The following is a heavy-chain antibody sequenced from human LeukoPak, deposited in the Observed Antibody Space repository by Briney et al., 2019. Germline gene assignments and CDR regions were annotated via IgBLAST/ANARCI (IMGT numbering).Heavy chain of an antibody. D-gene: IGHD3-3*01. Sequence: PGGSLRLSCAASGFTFSSYGMHWVRQAPGKGLEWVAFIRYDGSNKYYADSVKGRFTISRDNSKNTLYLQMNSLRAEDTAVYYCAKGTGFSSADLYWGQGALVTVSS. V-gene: IGHV3-30*02. CDR1: GFTFSSYG. CDR2: IRYDGSNK. CDR3: AKGTGFSSADLY. J-gene: IGHJ4*02.